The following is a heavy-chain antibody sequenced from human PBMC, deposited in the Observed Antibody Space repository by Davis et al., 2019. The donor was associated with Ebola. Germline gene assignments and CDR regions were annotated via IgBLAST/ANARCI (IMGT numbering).Heavy chain of an antibody. V-gene: IGHV3-30-3*01. CDR2: ISYDGSNK. D-gene: IGHD4-17*01. CDR3: ARGDEEGSTVTTGFDY. CDR1: GFTFSSYA. J-gene: IGHJ4*02. Sequence: PGGSLRLSCAASGFTFSSYAMHWVRQAPGKGLEWVAVISYDGSNKYYADSVKGRFTISRDNSKNTLYLQMNSLRAEDTAVYYCARGDEEGSTVTTGFDYWGQGTLVTVSS.